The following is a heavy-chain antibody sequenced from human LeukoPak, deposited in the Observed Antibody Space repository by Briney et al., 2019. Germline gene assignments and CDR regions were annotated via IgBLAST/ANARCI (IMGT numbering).Heavy chain of an antibody. CDR2: ISGSGGSA. D-gene: IGHD6-19*01. CDR1: GFTFSSYA. V-gene: IGHV3-23*01. CDR3: AKDRGIAVAGTFYY. J-gene: IGHJ4*02. Sequence: GGSLRLSCAASGFTFSSYAMSWVRQAPGKGLEWVSAISGSGGSAYYADSVKGRFTISRDNSKNTLYLQMNSLRAEDTAVYYCAKDRGIAVAGTFYYWGQGTLVTVSS.